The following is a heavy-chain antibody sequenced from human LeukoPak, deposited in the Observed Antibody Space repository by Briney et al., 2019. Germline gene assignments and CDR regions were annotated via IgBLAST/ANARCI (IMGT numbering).Heavy chain of an antibody. D-gene: IGHD5-12*01. CDR3: ARDGDSGYASADY. V-gene: IGHV3-30*04. Sequence: GGSLRLSCAASGFTFSSYAMHWVRQAPGKGLEWVAVISYDGSNKYYADSVKGRFTISRDNSKNTLYLQMNGLRAEDTAVYYCARDGDSGYASADYWGQGTLVTVSS. J-gene: IGHJ4*02. CDR2: ISYDGSNK. CDR1: GFTFSSYA.